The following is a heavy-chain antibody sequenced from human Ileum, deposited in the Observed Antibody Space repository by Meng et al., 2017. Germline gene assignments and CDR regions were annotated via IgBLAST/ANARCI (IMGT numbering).Heavy chain of an antibody. CDR1: GDSVSNGG. CDR3: ARGWAATGFDY. Sequence: VPLQQSGPGLVNPSQTPSLSCAISGDSVSNGGWNWIRQSPSRGLEWLGRTYYNSKWYNDYATSLKSRMIINPDTSKNQFSLQLNSVTPEDMAVYYCARGWAATGFDYWSQGSLVTVSS. V-gene: IGHV6-1*01. D-gene: IGHD6-13*01. CDR2: TYYNSKWYN. J-gene: IGHJ4*02.